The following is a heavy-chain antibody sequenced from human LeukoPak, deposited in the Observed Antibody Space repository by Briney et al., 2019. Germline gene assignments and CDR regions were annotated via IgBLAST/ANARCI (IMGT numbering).Heavy chain of an antibody. CDR1: GFTFSNFA. V-gene: IGHV3-23*01. CDR3: AKDRTWGLGDCYFY. Sequence: SGGSLRLSCAASGFTFSNFAMSWVRQAPGKGLEWVSSISGSGDRTNYADSVKGRFTISRDNFKNMLYLQMNSLRAEDTAVYYCAKDRTWGLGDCYFYWGQGTLVTVSS. J-gene: IGHJ4*02. D-gene: IGHD2-21*01. CDR2: ISGSGDRT.